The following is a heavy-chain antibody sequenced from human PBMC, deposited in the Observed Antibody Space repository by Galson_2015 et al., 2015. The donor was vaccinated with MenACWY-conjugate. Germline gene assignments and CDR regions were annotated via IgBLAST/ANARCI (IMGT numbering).Heavy chain of an antibody. Sequence: SLRLSCAASGLTFGNNGMHCVRQAPGKGLEWVAVIWYDGSNKFYADSVRGRFTIFRDNSNNMVFLQMNSLRAEDTPVYYCAIYPTLYSSPYYYMVVSCKWTTVAVSS. J-gene: IGHJ6*03. V-gene: IGHV3-33*01. CDR2: IWYDGSNK. CDR3: AIYPTLYSSPYYYMVV. D-gene: IGHD6-13*01. CDR1: GLTFGNNG.